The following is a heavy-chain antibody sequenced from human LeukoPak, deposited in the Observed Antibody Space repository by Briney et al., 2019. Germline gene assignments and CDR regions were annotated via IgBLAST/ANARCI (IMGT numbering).Heavy chain of an antibody. CDR2: IYYSGST. CDR1: GGAINSSSYY. D-gene: IGHD3/OR15-3a*01. Sequence: SETLSLTCTVSGGAINSSSYYWGWIRQPPGKGLEWIGNIYYSGSTYYNPSLKSRVTISVDTSKNQFSLKLSSVTAADTAVYYCARQSGTGTLLDYWGQGTLVTVSS. J-gene: IGHJ4*02. V-gene: IGHV4-39*01. CDR3: ARQSGTGTLLDY.